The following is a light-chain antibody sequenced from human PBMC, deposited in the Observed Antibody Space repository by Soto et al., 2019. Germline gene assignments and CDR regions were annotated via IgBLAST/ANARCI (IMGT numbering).Light chain of an antibody. CDR3: ATWDESLNGFYV. J-gene: IGLJ1*01. CDR1: NSNIGADY. Sequence: QSVLTQPPSVSGAPGQRVTISCTGSNSNIGADYAVHWYQQLPGTAPKLLIYRNNQRPSGVPDRFSGSKSGTSASLAISGLRSDDEADYFCATWDESLNGFYVFGTGTKVTVL. V-gene: IGLV1-47*01. CDR2: RNN.